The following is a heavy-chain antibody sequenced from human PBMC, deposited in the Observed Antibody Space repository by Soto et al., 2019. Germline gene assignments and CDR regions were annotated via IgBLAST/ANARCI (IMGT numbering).Heavy chain of an antibody. CDR1: GFTFSSYA. V-gene: IGHV3-23*01. CDR2: ISGSGGST. CDR3: AKGRPYSGLNTASY. D-gene: IGHD1-26*01. Sequence: PGGSLRLSCAASGFTFSSYAMSWVRQAPGKGLEWVSAISGSGGSTYYADSVKGRFTISRDNSKNTLYLQMNSLRAEGTAVYYCAKGRPYSGLNTASYWGQGTLVTVSS. J-gene: IGHJ4*02.